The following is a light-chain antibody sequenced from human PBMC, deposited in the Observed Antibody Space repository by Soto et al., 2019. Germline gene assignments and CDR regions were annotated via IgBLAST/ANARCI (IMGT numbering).Light chain of an antibody. J-gene: IGLJ1*01. Sequence: IRTQAQQECRDPRQRVTIVCTGSRSNIGAGYDVHWYQQLPGTAPKLLIYGNSNRPSGVPDRVSGSKSGTSASLAITGLQAEDVADYYCQPYDRRFCRYVCGSG. CDR1: RSNIGAGYD. CDR2: GNS. V-gene: IGLV1-40*01. CDR3: QPYDRRFCRYV.